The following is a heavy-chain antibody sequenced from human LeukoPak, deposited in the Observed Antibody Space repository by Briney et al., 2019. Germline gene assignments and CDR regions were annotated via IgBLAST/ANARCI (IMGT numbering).Heavy chain of an antibody. V-gene: IGHV4-38-2*02. CDR1: GYSISSGYY. J-gene: IGHJ4*02. CDR3: ARGGYLGLYYFDY. CDR2: IYYSGST. D-gene: IGHD6-13*01. Sequence: PSETLSLTCTVSGYSISSGYYWGWIRQPPGKGLEWIGYIYYSGSTNYNPSLKSRVTISVDTSKNQFSLKLSSVTAADTAVYYCARGGYLGLYYFDYWGQGTLVTVSS.